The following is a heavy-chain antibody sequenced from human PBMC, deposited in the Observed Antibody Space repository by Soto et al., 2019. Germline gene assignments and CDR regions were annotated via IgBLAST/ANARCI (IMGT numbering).Heavy chain of an antibody. J-gene: IGHJ4*02. CDR1: GGTFNTYA. Sequence: QVQLVQSGAEMKKPGSSVKVSCQSSGGTFNTYAMNWVRQAPGQGPEWMGDISPMFGAANYAPKFQGRVTIAAVESTGTSYMQLSSLTSEATALYFCAREVQFHTPAFVYWGQGTMVTVSS. V-gene: IGHV1-69*19. CDR3: AREVQFHTPAFVY. CDR2: ISPMFGAA.